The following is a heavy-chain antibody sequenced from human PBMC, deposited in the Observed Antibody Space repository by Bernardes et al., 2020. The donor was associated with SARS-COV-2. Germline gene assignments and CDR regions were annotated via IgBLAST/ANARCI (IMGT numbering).Heavy chain of an antibody. V-gene: IGHV1-2*02. CDR3: ASVTWSQRDGFDV. D-gene: IGHD1-26*01. CDR2: IYPKSGDT. Sequence: ASVKVSCKASGYTFTDYYIHWARQAPGQGLEWMGWIYPKSGDTNYAQKFQGRVTMTRDTSISTGYMDLSRLTSDDTAIYYCASVTWSQRDGFDVWGQGTRVTVSS. CDR1: GYTFTDYY. J-gene: IGHJ3*01.